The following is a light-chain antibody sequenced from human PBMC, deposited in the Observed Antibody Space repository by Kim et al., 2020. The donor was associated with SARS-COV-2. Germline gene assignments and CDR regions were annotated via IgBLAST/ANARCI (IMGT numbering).Light chain of an antibody. CDR2: EDN. CDR1: NGSIASNY. CDR3: QSYDSSNWV. Sequence: GKTVTISCPRSNGSIASNYVQWYQQRPGSAPTTVIYEDNQRPSGVPDRFSGSIDSSSNSASLTISGLKTEDEADYYCQSYDSSNWVFGGGTQLTVL. V-gene: IGLV6-57*03. J-gene: IGLJ3*02.